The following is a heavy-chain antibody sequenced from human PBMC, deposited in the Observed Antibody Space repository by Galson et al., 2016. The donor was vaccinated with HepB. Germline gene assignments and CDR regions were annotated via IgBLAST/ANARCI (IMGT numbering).Heavy chain of an antibody. CDR1: GDSINSRHYY. V-gene: IGHV4-39*02. Sequence: SETLSLTCNVSGDSINSRHYYWGWIRQTPGKGLEWIGSIHYSWSKYYNPSLKSRISIAVDASKNHVSLTLTSVTAADMSIYYCAGTYCSGGSCYSGLFFHRWGRGTQVSVSS. J-gene: IGHJ1*01. CDR2: IHYSWSK. D-gene: IGHD2-15*01. CDR3: AGTYCSGGSCYSGLFFHR.